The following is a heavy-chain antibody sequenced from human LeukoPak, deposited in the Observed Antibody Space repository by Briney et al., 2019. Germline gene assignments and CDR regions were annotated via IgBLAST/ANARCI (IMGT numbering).Heavy chain of an antibody. CDR2: ISGSGGST. D-gene: IGHD1-1*01. J-gene: IGHJ4*02. V-gene: IGHV3-23*01. CDR3: AKGLERESRLDS. Sequence: GGSLRLSCAASGFTSSSYAMSWVRQAPGKGLEWVSAISGSGGSTYYADSVKGRFTISRDNSKNTLYLQMNGLRAEDTGLYYCAKGLERESRLDSWGQGTLVTVSS. CDR1: GFTSSSYA.